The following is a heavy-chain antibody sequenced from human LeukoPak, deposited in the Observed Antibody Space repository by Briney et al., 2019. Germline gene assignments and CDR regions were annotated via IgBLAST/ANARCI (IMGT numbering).Heavy chain of an antibody. D-gene: IGHD3-3*01. V-gene: IGHV3-15*01. J-gene: IGHJ4*02. CDR2: IKSKTDGGTT. CDR3: TTGYYDFWSGYYTN. CDR1: GFTSSNAW. Sequence: GGSLRLSCAASGFTSSNAWMSWVRQAPGKGLEWVGRIKSKTDGGTTDYAAPVKGRFTISRDDSKNTLYLQMNSLKTEDTAVYYCTTGYYDFWSGYYTNWGQGTLVTVSS.